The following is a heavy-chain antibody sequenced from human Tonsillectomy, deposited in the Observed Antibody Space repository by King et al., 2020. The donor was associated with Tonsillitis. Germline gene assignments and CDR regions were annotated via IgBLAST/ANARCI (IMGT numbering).Heavy chain of an antibody. CDR2: FYQSGRP. CDR3: ARLGYYDSSDDPPAKFAS. D-gene: IGHD3-22*01. J-gene: IGHJ4*02. Sequence: QLQESGPGLVKPSETLSLTCAVSGYYITTAYYWGWIRQPPGKGLEWIGHFYQSGRPFYNPSLRSRVTISLDTSNNHFSLNLTSVTAADTAVYYCARLGYYDSSDDPPAKFASWGQGTLVTVSS. V-gene: IGHV4-38-2*01. CDR1: GYYITTAYY.